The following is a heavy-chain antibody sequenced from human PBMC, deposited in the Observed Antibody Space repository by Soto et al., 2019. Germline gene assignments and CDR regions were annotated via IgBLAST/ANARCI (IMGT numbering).Heavy chain of an antibody. Sequence: SVKVSCKASGDTFSNSAISWVRQAPGQGLEWMGGIMPMFDRLNYAQKFEGRVTITADKSTTTAYMELSSLTSEDTAVFFCAKSSNYDFWSSYSNYYYYGLDVWGQGTTVTVSS. D-gene: IGHD3-3*01. CDR3: AKSSNYDFWSSYSNYYYYGLDV. CDR1: GDTFSNSA. CDR2: IMPMFDRL. V-gene: IGHV1-69*06. J-gene: IGHJ6*02.